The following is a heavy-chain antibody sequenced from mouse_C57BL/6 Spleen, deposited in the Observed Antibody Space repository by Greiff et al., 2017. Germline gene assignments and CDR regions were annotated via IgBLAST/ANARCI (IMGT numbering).Heavy chain of an antibody. CDR3: TIYSNYVGSMDY. CDR1: GYTFTDYE. Sequence: VQLQQSGAELVRPGASVTLSCKASGYTFTDYEMHWVKQTPVHGLEWIGAIDPETGGTAYNQKFKGKAILTADKSSSTAYMELRSLTSEDSAVYYCTIYSNYVGSMDYWGQGTSVTVSS. D-gene: IGHD2-5*01. CDR2: IDPETGGT. V-gene: IGHV1-15*01. J-gene: IGHJ4*01.